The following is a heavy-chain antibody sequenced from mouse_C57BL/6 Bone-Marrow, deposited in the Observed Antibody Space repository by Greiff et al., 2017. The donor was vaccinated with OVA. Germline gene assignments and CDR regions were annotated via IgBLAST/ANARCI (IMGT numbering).Heavy chain of an antibody. D-gene: IGHD1-1*01. CDR1: GYTFTSYW. Sequence: VQLQQPGAELVKPGASVKLSCKASGYTFTSYWMHWVKQRPGRGLEWIGRIDPNSGGTKYNEKFKSKATLTVDKPSSTAYMQLSSLTSEDSAVYYCARGGGVVAPYYYAMDYWGQGTSVTVSS. J-gene: IGHJ4*01. CDR3: ARGGGVVAPYYYAMDY. V-gene: IGHV1-72*01. CDR2: IDPNSGGT.